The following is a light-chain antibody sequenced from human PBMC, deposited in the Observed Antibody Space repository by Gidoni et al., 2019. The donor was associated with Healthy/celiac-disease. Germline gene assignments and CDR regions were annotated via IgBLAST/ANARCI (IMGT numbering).Light chain of an antibody. V-gene: IGKV1-5*03. Sequence: DIQMTESPSTLSASVGDRVTITCRASQSISSWLVWYQQKPGKAPKLMIYKASSLESGVPSRFRGSGSRTEFTLTISSLQPDDFATYYYQQYNSYSWTFGQGTKVEIK. CDR1: QSISSW. CDR3: QQYNSYSWT. J-gene: IGKJ1*01. CDR2: KAS.